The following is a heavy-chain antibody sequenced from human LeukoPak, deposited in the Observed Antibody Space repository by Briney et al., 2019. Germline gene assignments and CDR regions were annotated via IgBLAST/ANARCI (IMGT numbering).Heavy chain of an antibody. Sequence: KPSETLSLTCAVYGGSFSAYYWSWIRRPPGKGLEWIGEINHRGSTNYNPPLKSRVTISVDTSKNQFSLNLSSMAAADTAVYYCARGRSSGWSSSIDYWGQGTLVTVSS. CDR2: INHRGST. D-gene: IGHD6-19*01. CDR1: GGSFSAYY. J-gene: IGHJ4*02. V-gene: IGHV4-34*01. CDR3: ARGRSSGWSSSIDY.